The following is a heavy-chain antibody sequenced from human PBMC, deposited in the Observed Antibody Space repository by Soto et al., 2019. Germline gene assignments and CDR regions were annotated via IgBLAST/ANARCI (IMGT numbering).Heavy chain of an antibody. CDR3: ARRGSSGWHYGYYYYYGMDV. J-gene: IGHJ6*02. V-gene: IGHV5-51*01. D-gene: IGHD6-19*01. Sequence: GESLKISCKGSGYSFTSYWIGWVRQMPGKGLEWMGIIYPGDSDTRYSPSFQGQVTISADKSISTAYLQWSSLKASDTAMYYCARRGSSGWHYGYYYYYGMDVWGQGTTVTSP. CDR1: GYSFTSYW. CDR2: IYPGDSDT.